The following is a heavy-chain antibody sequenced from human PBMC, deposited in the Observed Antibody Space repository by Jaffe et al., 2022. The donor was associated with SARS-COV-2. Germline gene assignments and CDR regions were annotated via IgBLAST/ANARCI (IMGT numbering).Heavy chain of an antibody. CDR1: GISFSGYW. J-gene: IGHJ5*02. CDR3: ATGSPYRTFYFDP. V-gene: IGHV3-7*01. Sequence: EVQLVESGGALVQPGGSLRLSCAASGISFSGYWMSWVRQAPGKGLEWVANIKQDGSEKYYVDSVKGRFTISRDNAKTSVYLQMNSLRVEDTAVYYCATGSPYRTFYFDPWGQGTLVTVSS. CDR2: IKQDGSEK. D-gene: IGHD1-26*01.